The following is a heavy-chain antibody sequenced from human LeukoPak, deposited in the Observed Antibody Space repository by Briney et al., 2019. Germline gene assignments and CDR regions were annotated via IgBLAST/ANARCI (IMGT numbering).Heavy chain of an antibody. Sequence: ASVKVSCKASGYTFTSYYMHWLRQAPGQGLEWMGWINPNTGDTNYAEKFQGRVTMTRDTSTRTVYMELRRLRSDDTAVFYCAKYRSRWWERTQAAFDIWGQGTMVTVSS. V-gene: IGHV1-2*02. CDR3: AKYRSRWWERTQAAFDI. CDR1: GYTFTSYY. CDR2: INPNTGDT. D-gene: IGHD2-15*01. J-gene: IGHJ3*02.